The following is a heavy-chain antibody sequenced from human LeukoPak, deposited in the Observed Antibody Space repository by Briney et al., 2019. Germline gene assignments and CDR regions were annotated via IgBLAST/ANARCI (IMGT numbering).Heavy chain of an antibody. V-gene: IGHV3-7*01. CDR1: RFTFSSYY. D-gene: IGHD3-10*01. J-gene: IGHJ5*02. CDR2: INQDGSEK. Sequence: PGGSLRLSCAASRFTFSSYYMSWVRRAPGKGLEWVANINQDGSEKYYVDSVKGRFTISRDNAKNLLYLQMNSLRAEDTAVYYCARDNMVRGVLNWFDPWGQGTLVTVSS. CDR3: ARDNMVRGVLNWFDP.